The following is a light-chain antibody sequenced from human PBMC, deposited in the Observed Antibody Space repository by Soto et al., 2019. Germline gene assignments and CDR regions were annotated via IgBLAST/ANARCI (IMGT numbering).Light chain of an antibody. CDR1: QSVSNSY. CDR3: QQYVSSLWT. Sequence: EMVLTQSPGTLYFSPGERVTLSCRASQSVSNSYLAWYQQKPGQAPMLLIYGASSRATGIPDRFSGSGSGTHFTLTISRLEPEDFAVYYCQQYVSSLWTFGQGTKVEIK. V-gene: IGKV3-20*01. J-gene: IGKJ1*01. CDR2: GAS.